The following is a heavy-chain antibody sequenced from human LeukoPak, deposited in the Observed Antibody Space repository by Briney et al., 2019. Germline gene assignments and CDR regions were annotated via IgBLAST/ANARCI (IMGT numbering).Heavy chain of an antibody. CDR3: AADGAVAGPFDY. D-gene: IGHD6-19*01. V-gene: IGHV1-58*01. J-gene: IGHJ4*02. CDR1: GFTFTSSA. Sequence: GTSVKVSCKASGFTFTSSAVQWVRQARGQRLEWIGWIVVGSGNTNYAQKFQERVTITRDMSTSTAYMELSSLRSEDTAVYYCAADGAVAGPFDYWAREPWSPSPQ. CDR2: IVVGSGNT.